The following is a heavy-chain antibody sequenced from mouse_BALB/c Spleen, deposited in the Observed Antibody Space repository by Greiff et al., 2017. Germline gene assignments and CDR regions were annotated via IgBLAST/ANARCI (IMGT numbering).Heavy chain of an antibody. CDR2: ISSGGSYT. D-gene: IGHD2-3*01. J-gene: IGHJ2*01. CDR1: GFTFSSYT. V-gene: IGHV5-6-4*01. CDR3: TRYDPFDY. Sequence: EVKLVESGGGLVKPGGSLKLSCAASGFTFSSYTMSWVRQTPEKRLEWVATISSGGSYTYYPDSVKGRFTISRDNAKNTLYLQMSSLKSEDTAMYYCTRYDPFDYWGQGTTLTVSS.